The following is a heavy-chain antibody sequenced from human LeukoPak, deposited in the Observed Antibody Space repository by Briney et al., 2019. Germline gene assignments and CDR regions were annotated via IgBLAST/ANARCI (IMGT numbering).Heavy chain of an antibody. Sequence: PGGSLRLSCAASGFTFSSYAMSWARQAPGKGLEWVSAISGSGGSTYYADSVKGRFTISRDNSKNTLYLQMNSLRAEDTAVYYCAKESSKDYDYVWGSYRPHYSFDYWGQGTLVTVSS. V-gene: IGHV3-23*01. D-gene: IGHD3-16*02. CDR2: ISGSGGST. CDR1: GFTFSSYA. CDR3: AKESSKDYDYVWGSYRPHYSFDY. J-gene: IGHJ4*02.